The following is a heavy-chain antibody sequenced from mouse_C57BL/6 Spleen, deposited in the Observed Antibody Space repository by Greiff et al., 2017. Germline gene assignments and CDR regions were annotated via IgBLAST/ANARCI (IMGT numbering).Heavy chain of an antibody. V-gene: IGHV1-72*01. J-gene: IGHJ3*01. Sequence: QVQLQQPGAELVKPGASVKLSCKASGYTFTSYWMHWVKQRPGRGLEWIGRIDPNSGGTKYNEKVKSKATLTVDKPSSTAYMQLSSRTSEDSAVYYCARGGTAQAPAWFAYWGQGTLVTVSA. CDR2: IDPNSGGT. CDR1: GYTFTSYW. D-gene: IGHD3-2*02. CDR3: ARGGTAQAPAWFAY.